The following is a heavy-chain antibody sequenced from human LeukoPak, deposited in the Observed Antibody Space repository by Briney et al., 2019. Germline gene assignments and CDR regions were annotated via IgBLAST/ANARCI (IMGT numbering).Heavy chain of an antibody. CDR1: GFTVSSNY. CDR3: ARAYFWSGYDY. Sequence: GGSLRLSCAASGFTVSSNYMSWVRQAPGKGLEWVSVIYSGGSTYYADSVKGRFTISRDNSKNTLYLQMNSLRAEDTAVYYCARAYFWSGYDYWGQGTLVTVSS. V-gene: IGHV3-66*01. CDR2: IYSGGST. J-gene: IGHJ4*02. D-gene: IGHD3-3*01.